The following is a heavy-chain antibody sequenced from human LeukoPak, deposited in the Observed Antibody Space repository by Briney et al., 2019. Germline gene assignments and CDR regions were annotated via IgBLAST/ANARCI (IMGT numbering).Heavy chain of an antibody. Sequence: SETLSLTCTVSGGSISSGGYYWSWIRQPPGKGLEWIGYIYHSGSTYYNPSLKSRVTISVDRSKNQFSLKLSSVTAADTAVYYCARGGSLMVAANAFDIWGQGTMVTVSS. CDR1: GGSISSGGYY. CDR2: IYHSGST. V-gene: IGHV4-30-2*01. J-gene: IGHJ3*02. D-gene: IGHD2-15*01. CDR3: ARGGSLMVAANAFDI.